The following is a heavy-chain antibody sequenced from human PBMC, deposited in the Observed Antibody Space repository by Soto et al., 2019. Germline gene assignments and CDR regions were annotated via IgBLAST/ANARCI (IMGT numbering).Heavy chain of an antibody. J-gene: IGHJ6*02. CDR1: GFTFSTYA. CDR2: FSRSGGNT. CDR3: ARDREEYSSSPTYYYYYGMDV. Sequence: GGSLRLSCAASGFTFSTYAMSWVRQAPGKGLEWVSVFSRSGGNTYYADSVQGRFTISRDNSKNTLYLQMNSLRAEDTAVYYCARDREEYSSSPTYYYYYGMDVWGQGTTVTVSS. D-gene: IGHD6-6*01. V-gene: IGHV3-23*01.